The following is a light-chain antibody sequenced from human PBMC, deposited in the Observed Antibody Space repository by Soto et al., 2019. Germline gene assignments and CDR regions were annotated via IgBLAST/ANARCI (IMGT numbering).Light chain of an antibody. CDR3: TSFSSSTSLYV. J-gene: IGLJ1*01. V-gene: IGLV2-14*01. CDR2: EVS. Sequence: QSALTQPASVSGSPGQSITISCTGTRNDIGDYKFVSWFQQHPGKAPKLMIYEVSNRPSGISNRFSGSKSGNTASLTISGLQAEDEADYYCTSFSSSTSLYVFGTGTKLTVL. CDR1: RNDIGDYKF.